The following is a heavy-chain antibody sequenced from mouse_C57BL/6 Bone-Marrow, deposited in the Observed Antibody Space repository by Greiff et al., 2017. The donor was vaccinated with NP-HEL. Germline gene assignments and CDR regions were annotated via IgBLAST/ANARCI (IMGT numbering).Heavy chain of an antibody. CDR1: ISLSTSGMGL. J-gene: IGHJ3*01. CDR2: WNTDNY. V-gene: IGHV8-2*01. Sequence: QVTLNVSGPGILQPSQTLSLACTFSGISLSTSGMGLSWLRKPSGKALEWLASIWNTDNYYNPSLKSRPTISKATSTYQVFLKLTSVDTAESATYYGVWRARSTMVTTGFAYWGQGTLVTVSA. CDR3: WRARSTMVTTGFAY. D-gene: IGHD2-2*01.